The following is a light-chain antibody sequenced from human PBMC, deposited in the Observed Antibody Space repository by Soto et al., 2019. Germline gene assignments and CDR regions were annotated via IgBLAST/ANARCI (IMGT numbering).Light chain of an antibody. CDR3: ISYTDRQSYL. V-gene: IGLV2-14*03. CDR2: AVS. CDR1: SRDIGSYNH. Sequence: QSALTQPASVSGSPGQSITISCSGTSRDIGSYNHVAWYQQFPGKSPKLMIYAVSDRPSGVSDRFSGSKSGITASLTISGLQTEDEADYYCISYTDRQSYLFGTGTKVTVL. J-gene: IGLJ1*01.